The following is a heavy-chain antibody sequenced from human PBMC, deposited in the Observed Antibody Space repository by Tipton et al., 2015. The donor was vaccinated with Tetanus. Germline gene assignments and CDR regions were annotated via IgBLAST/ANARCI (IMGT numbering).Heavy chain of an antibody. CDR3: ARDQARGARGWNYFDY. CDR2: IYSSGST. Sequence: TLSLTCIVSGDSISGGRYYWSWIRQRPGKGLEWIGDIYSSGSTYSDPSLKGRVTISVDTSKNQFSLRLNSVTAADTAVYYCARDQARGARGWNYFDYWGLGTLVTVSS. V-gene: IGHV4-31*03. J-gene: IGHJ4*02. CDR1: GDSISGGRYY. D-gene: IGHD1-26*01.